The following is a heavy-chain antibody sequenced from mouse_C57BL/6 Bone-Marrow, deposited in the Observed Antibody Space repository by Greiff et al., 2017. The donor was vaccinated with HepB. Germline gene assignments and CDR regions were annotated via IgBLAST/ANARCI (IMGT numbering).Heavy chain of an antibody. J-gene: IGHJ1*03. V-gene: IGHV1-80*01. D-gene: IGHD1-1*01. CDR3: ARCLITTVGYWYFDV. Sequence: QVQLKESGAELVKPGASVKISCKASGYAFSSYWMNWVKQRPGKGLEWIGQIYPGDGDTNYNGKFKGKATLTADKSSSPAYMQLSSLTSEDSAVYFCARCLITTVGYWYFDVWGTGTTVTVSS. CDR1: GYAFSSYW. CDR2: IYPGDGDT.